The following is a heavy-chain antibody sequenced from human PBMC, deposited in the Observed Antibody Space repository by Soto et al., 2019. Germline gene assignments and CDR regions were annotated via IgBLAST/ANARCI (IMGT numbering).Heavy chain of an antibody. J-gene: IGHJ4*02. CDR1: GFSFRNYE. V-gene: IGHV3-23*01. D-gene: IGHD3-16*01. CDR2: IRGSDGTT. Sequence: PGGSLRLSCAASGFSFRNYEMNWVRQAPGKGLEWVSTIRGSDGTTYYADSVKGRFTISRDNSKNTLSLQMSSLRAEDTAVYYCAPLGGASSAAYWGQGTQVTVSS. CDR3: APLGGASSAAY.